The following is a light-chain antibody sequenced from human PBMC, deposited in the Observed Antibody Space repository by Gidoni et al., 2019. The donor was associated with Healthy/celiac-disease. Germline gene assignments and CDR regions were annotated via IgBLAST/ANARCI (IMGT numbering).Light chain of an antibody. CDR3: MRATQLRT. V-gene: IGKV2-24*01. Sequence: DIVRTQTLLSSPVTLGQPASTSCTSSQSLLHSDGNTYFSRLQQRPGQPPRLLIDKISNQCSGVPDRCGGSSARTDITLKISRVEAEYVGVYYCMRATQLRTFGQGTKLEIK. CDR1: QSLLHSDGNTY. J-gene: IGKJ2*01. CDR2: KIS.